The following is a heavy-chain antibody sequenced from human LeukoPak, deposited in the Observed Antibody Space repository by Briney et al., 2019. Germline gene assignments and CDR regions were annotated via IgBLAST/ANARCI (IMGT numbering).Heavy chain of an antibody. CDR1: GYTFTGYY. CDR3: ATDLATYYYDSSGYYGRY. V-gene: IGHV1-2*02. Sequence: ASVKVSCKASGYTFTGYYMHWVRQAPGQGLEWMGWINPNSGGTNYAQKFQGRVTMTRDTSISTAYMELSSLRSEDTAVYYCATDLATYYYDSSGYYGRYWGQGTLVTVSS. CDR2: INPNSGGT. D-gene: IGHD3-22*01. J-gene: IGHJ4*02.